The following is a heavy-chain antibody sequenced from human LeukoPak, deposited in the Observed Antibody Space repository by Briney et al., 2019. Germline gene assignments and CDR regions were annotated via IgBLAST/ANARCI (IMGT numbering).Heavy chain of an antibody. D-gene: IGHD3-9*01. CDR1: GASVTTFY. V-gene: IGHV4-59*02. CDR3: AELDILTGWGDNWFDP. CDR2: FYYSGVT. Sequence: KPSETLSLTCTVSGASVTTFYWSWFRQPPGKGLEWIGYFYYSGVTNYNPSLKSRVTMSVDTSKNQFSLKLSSVTAADTAVYYCAELDILTGWGDNWFDPWGQGTLVTVSS. J-gene: IGHJ5*02.